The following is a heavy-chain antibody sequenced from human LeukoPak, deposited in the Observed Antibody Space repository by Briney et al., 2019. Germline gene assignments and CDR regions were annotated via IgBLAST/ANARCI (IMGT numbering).Heavy chain of an antibody. Sequence: AGGSLRLSCAASESTFARYAMSSVRQAPGKGVEWVSYISSSSFKIGYADSVKGRFTISRDNSKNSLYLPMDSLRVEDTAVYYCVRDPSYGSSWYYYMDVWGKGTTVTVPS. CDR2: ISSSSFKI. V-gene: IGHV3-48*04. CDR1: ESTFARYA. J-gene: IGHJ6*03. CDR3: VRDPSYGSSWYYYMDV. D-gene: IGHD6-13*01.